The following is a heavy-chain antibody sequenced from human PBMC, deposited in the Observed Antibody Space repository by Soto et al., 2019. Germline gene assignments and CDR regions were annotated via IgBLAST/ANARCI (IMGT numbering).Heavy chain of an antibody. V-gene: IGHV4-59*01. CDR2: IYYSGST. D-gene: IGHD3-3*01. CDR3: ARVNTISGFDY. CDR1: GGSISSYY. J-gene: IGHJ4*02. Sequence: SETLSLTCTVSGGSISSYYWSWIRQPPGKGLEWIGYIYYSGSTNYNPSLKSRVTISVDTSKNQFSLKLSSVTAADTAVYYCARVNTISGFDYWGQGPLVTVSS.